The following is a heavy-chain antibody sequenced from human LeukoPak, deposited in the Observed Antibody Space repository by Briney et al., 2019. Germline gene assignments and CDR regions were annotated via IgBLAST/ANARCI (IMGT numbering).Heavy chain of an antibody. Sequence: SGGSLRLSCAASGFTFSSYSMNWVRQAPGKGLEWVANIKQDGSEKYYVDSVKGRFTISRDNAKNSLYLQMNSLRAEDTAVYYCASYDFWSGYGDYWGQGTLVTVSS. J-gene: IGHJ4*02. D-gene: IGHD3-3*01. V-gene: IGHV3-7*01. CDR3: ASYDFWSGYGDY. CDR1: GFTFSSYS. CDR2: IKQDGSEK.